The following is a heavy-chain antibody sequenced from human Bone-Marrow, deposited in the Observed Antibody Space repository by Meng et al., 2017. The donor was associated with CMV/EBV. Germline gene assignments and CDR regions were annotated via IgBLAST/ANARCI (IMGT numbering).Heavy chain of an antibody. CDR2: ISSDGRSS. CDR3: ARDPDRHGYSFFED. V-gene: IGHV3-74*01. Sequence: ASGFTFNTHWMHWVRQAPGKGLVWVSRISSDGRSSTYADSVKGRFTISRDNAKNTLYLQMNSLRAEDTAVYYCARDPDRHGYSFFEDWGQGTLVTVSS. J-gene: IGHJ4*02. CDR1: GFTFNTHW. D-gene: IGHD5-18*01.